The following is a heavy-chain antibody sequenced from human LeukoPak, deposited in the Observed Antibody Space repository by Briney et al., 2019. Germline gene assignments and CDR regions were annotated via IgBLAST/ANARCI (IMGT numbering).Heavy chain of an antibody. CDR2: ISGSGGST. V-gene: IGHV3-23*01. J-gene: IGHJ4*02. D-gene: IGHD3-10*01. CDR3: AKDQLWFGELGYFDY. Sequence: GALRLSCAASGFTFSSYGMSWVRQAPGKGLEWVSAISGSGGSTYYADSVKGRFTISRDNSKNTLYLQMNSLRAEDTAVYYCAKDQLWFGELGYFDYWGQGTLVTVSS. CDR1: GFTFSSYG.